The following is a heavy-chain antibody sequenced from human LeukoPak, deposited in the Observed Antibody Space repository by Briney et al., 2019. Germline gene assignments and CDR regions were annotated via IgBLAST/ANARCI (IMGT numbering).Heavy chain of an antibody. V-gene: IGHV4-34*01. CDR2: INHSGST. CDR3: ARGGGGWLRWTAFDY. J-gene: IGHJ4*02. D-gene: IGHD5-12*01. CDR1: GGSFSGYY. Sequence: SETLSLTCAVYGGSFSGYYWSWIRQPPGKGLEWIGEINHSGSTNYNPSLKSRVTISVDTSKNQFSLKLSSVTAADTAVYYCARGGGGWLRWTAFDYWGQGTLVTVS.